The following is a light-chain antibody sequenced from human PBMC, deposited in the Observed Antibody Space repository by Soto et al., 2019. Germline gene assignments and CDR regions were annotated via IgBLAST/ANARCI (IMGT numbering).Light chain of an antibody. Sequence: LTQPASMSDSPGQSITISCIGTSSDIGAFNHVSWHQQHPGKAPKLIIYDVIHRPSGVSSRFSGSKTGNTASLIISGLQAEDEADYYCSSYTSSSSYVFGSGTKVTVL. CDR3: SSYTSSSSYV. V-gene: IGLV2-14*03. CDR1: SSDIGAFNH. J-gene: IGLJ1*01. CDR2: DVI.